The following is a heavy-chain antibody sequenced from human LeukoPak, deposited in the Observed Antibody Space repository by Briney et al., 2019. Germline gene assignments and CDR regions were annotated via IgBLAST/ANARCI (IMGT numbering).Heavy chain of an antibody. V-gene: IGHV3-74*01. J-gene: IGHJ4*02. Sequence: PGGSLRLSCAASGFPFSNYWMHWVRQAPGKGLVWVSRVNSDGSTTNYADSVKGRFTIPRDNAENTLYIRMNSLRPEDTAVYYCARGYYSSSRIDYWGQGTLVTVSS. CDR3: ARGYYSSSRIDY. CDR1: GFPFSNYW. D-gene: IGHD6-13*01. CDR2: VNSDGSTT.